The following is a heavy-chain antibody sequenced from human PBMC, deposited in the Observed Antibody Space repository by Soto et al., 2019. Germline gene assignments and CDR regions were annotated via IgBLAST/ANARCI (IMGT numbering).Heavy chain of an antibody. CDR2: ISSSSSYI. J-gene: IGHJ4*02. V-gene: IGHV3-21*01. CDR1: GFTFSSYS. Sequence: EVQLVESGGGLVKPGGSLRLSCAASGFTFSSYSMNWVRQAPGKGLEWVSSISSSSSYIYYADSVKGRFTISRDNAKNSLYLQMNSLRAEDTAVYYCARDADYGDYGSLDYWGQGTLVTVSS. D-gene: IGHD4-17*01. CDR3: ARDADYGDYGSLDY.